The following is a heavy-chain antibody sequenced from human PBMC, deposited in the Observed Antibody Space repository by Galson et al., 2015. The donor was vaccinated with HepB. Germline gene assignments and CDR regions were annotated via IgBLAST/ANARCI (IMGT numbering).Heavy chain of an antibody. CDR2: IYWDDDK. CDR1: GFSLGTSGVG. J-gene: IGHJ5*02. Sequence: PALVKPTQTLTLTCTFSGFSLGTSGVGVGWIRQPPGKALEWLALIYWDDDKRYSPSLKSRLTITKDTSKNQVVLTMTNMDPVDTATYYCAHRGVPAAIFPGWFDPWGQGTLVTVSS. D-gene: IGHD2-2*01. CDR3: AHRGVPAAIFPGWFDP. V-gene: IGHV2-5*02.